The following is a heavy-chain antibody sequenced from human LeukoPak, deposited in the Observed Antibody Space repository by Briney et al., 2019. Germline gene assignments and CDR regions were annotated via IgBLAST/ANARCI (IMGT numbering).Heavy chain of an antibody. CDR3: ARGRGYYDSSGPNVPAYYFDY. J-gene: IGHJ4*02. CDR1: GFTVSSNC. CDR2: IYSGGST. V-gene: IGHV3-53*01. Sequence: PGGSLRLSCAASGFTVSSNCMSWVRQAPGKGLEWVSVIYSGGSTYYADSVKGRFTISRDNSKNTLYLQMNSLRAEDTAVYYCARGRGYYDSSGPNVPAYYFDYWGQGTLVTVSS. D-gene: IGHD3-22*01.